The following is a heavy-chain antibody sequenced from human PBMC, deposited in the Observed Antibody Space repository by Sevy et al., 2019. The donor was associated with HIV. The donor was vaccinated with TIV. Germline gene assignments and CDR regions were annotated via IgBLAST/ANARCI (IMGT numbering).Heavy chain of an antibody. J-gene: IGHJ6*03. CDR2: ITSSSSTI. Sequence: GGSLRLSCVASGFTFSNYNMNWVRQAPGKGLEWVSYITSSSSTIYYADSVKGRFTISRDNAKNSLSLQMNSLTAEDTAVYYCAGEGIAGTWYYYYMDVWGKGTTVTVSS. V-gene: IGHV3-48*01. CDR3: AGEGIAGTWYYYYMDV. D-gene: IGHD1-1*01. CDR1: GFTFSNYN.